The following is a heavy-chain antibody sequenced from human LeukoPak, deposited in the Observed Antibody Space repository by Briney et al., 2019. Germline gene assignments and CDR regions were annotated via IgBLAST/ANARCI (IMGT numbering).Heavy chain of an antibody. J-gene: IGHJ4*02. CDR3: ARGMLRYFYGEVKRLLEPDFDY. CDR2: IYYSGST. V-gene: IGHV4-39*01. D-gene: IGHD3-9*01. Sequence: PSETLSLTCTVSGGSISSSSYYWGWIRQPPGKGLEWIGSIYYSGSTYYNPSLKSRVTISVDTSKNQFSLKLSSVTAADTAVYYCARGMLRYFYGEVKRLLEPDFDYWGQGTLVTVSS. CDR1: GGSISSSSYY.